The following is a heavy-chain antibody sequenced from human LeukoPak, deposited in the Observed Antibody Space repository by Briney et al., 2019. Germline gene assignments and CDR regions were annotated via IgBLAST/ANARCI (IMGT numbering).Heavy chain of an antibody. Sequence: GGSLRLSCAVSGITLSNYGMSWVRQAPGKGLEWVSAISGSGGSPYYADSVKGRFTISRDNSKNTLSLQMNSLRAEDSAVYYCARDFDYWGQGTLVTVSS. CDR2: ISGSGGSP. CDR1: GITLSNYG. CDR3: ARDFDY. J-gene: IGHJ4*02. V-gene: IGHV3-23*01.